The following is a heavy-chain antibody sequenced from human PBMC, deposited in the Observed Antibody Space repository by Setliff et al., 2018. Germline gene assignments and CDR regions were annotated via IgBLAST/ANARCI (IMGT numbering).Heavy chain of an antibody. CDR3: ARDEFWSGYYSAFDY. Sequence: SETLSLTCTVSGGSISSSSYYWGWIRQPPGKGLEWIGSIYYSGSTYYNPSLKSRVTISVDTSKNQFSLKLSSATAADTAVYYCARDEFWSGYYSAFDYWGQGTLVTVSS. D-gene: IGHD3-3*01. V-gene: IGHV4-39*07. CDR1: GGSISSSSYY. J-gene: IGHJ4*02. CDR2: IYYSGST.